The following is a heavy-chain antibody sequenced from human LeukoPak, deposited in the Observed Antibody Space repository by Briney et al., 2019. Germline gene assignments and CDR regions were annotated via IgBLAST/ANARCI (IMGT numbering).Heavy chain of an antibody. D-gene: IGHD3-10*01. J-gene: IGHJ4*02. Sequence: ASVKVSFKASGGTFSSYAISWVRQAPGQGLEWMGGIIPIFGTANYAQKFQGRVTITADESTSTAYMELSSLRSEDTAVYYCARRTVRGVITLHFDYWGQGTLVTVSS. V-gene: IGHV1-69*13. CDR2: IIPIFGTA. CDR1: GGTFSSYA. CDR3: ARRTVRGVITLHFDY.